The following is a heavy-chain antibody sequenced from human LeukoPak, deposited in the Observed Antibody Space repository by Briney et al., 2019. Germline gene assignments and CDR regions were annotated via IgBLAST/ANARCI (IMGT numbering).Heavy chain of an antibody. Sequence: GGSLRLSCAASGFTFSSYWMHWVRQAPGKGLVWVSSINRDGSSTSYADSVKGRFTVSRDNAKNTLYLQMNSLRAEDTAVYYCARVRHYYDSSGYYPGDFWGQGTLVTASS. V-gene: IGHV3-74*01. CDR1: GFTFSSYW. CDR3: ARVRHYYDSSGYYPGDF. J-gene: IGHJ4*02. D-gene: IGHD3-22*01. CDR2: INRDGSST.